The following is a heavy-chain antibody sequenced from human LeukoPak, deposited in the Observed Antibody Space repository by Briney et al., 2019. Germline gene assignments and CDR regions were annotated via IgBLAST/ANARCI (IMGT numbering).Heavy chain of an antibody. Sequence: SETLSLTCTVSGGSISSYYWSWIRQPPGKGLEWIGYIYYSGSTNYNPSLKSRVTISVDTSKNQFSLNLSSVTAADTAVYYCARESERYGADYWGQGTLVTVSS. CDR1: GGSISSYY. J-gene: IGHJ4*02. V-gene: IGHV4-59*01. D-gene: IGHD4-17*01. CDR3: ARESERYGADY. CDR2: IYYSGST.